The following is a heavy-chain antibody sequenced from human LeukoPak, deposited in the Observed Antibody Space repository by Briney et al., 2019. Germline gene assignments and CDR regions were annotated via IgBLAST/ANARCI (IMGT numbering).Heavy chain of an antibody. CDR1: GFTFSNYA. V-gene: IGHV3-30*02. CDR2: IRYDGSDK. CDR3: AKNSDGLAAVGS. D-gene: IGHD6-13*01. J-gene: IGHJ4*02. Sequence: GGSLRLSCVASGFTFSNYAMHWVRQAPGKGLEWVAFIRYDGSDKTYAGFVKGRFTISRDNSRNTLYLQINGLRAEDTAVYYCAKNSDGLAAVGSWGQGTRVTVSS.